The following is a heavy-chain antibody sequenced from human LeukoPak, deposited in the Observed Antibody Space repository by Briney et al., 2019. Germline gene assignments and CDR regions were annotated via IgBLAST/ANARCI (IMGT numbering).Heavy chain of an antibody. J-gene: IGHJ4*02. CDR3: ASQRLLWFGVFDY. CDR2: IYYSGST. Sequence: SETLSLTCTVSGGSISSSSYYWGWIRQPPGKGLEWIGSIYYSGSTYYNPSLKSRVTISVDTSKNQFSLKLSSVTAAGTAVYYCASQRLLWFGVFDYWGQGTLVTVSS. D-gene: IGHD3-10*01. CDR1: GGSISSSSYY. V-gene: IGHV4-39*01.